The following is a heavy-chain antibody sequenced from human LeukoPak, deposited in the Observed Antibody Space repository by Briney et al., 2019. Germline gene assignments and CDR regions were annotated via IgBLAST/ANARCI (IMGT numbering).Heavy chain of an antibody. CDR1: GGTFISYA. CDR2: IIPIFGTA. Sequence: ASVKVSCKASGGTFISYAISWVRQAPGQGLEWMGGIIPIFGTANYAQKFQGRVTITADESTSTAYMELSSLRSEDTAVYYCARDQTYYYDSSREDDAFDIWGQGTMVTVSS. J-gene: IGHJ3*02. D-gene: IGHD3-22*01. V-gene: IGHV1-69*13. CDR3: ARDQTYYYDSSREDDAFDI.